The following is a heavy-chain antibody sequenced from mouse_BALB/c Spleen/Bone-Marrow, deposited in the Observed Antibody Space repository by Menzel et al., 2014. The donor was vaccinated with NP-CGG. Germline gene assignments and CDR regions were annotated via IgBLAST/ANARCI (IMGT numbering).Heavy chain of an antibody. Sequence: QVTLKVCGAGLVKPGASVKLSCKASGYAFTEYIIHWVKQRSGQGLEWIGWFYPGSGSIKYNEKFKDKATLTADKSSSTVYMELSRLTSEDSAVYFCARHEERGLLWSYYYAMDYWGQGTSVTVSS. D-gene: IGHD2-1*01. CDR2: FYPGSGSI. CDR3: ARHEERGLLWSYYYAMDY. V-gene: IGHV1-62-2*01. J-gene: IGHJ4*01. CDR1: GYAFTEYI.